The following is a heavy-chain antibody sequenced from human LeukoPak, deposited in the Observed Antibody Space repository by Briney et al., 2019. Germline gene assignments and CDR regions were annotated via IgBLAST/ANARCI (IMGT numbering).Heavy chain of an antibody. CDR2: ISAYNGNT. CDR3: ASDGYSSSWYYYYYYGMDV. CDR1: GYIFTSYG. J-gene: IGHJ6*02. V-gene: IGHV1-18*01. D-gene: IGHD6-13*01. Sequence: ASVKVSCKASGYIFTSYGISWVRQAPGQGLEWMGWISAYNGNTNYAQKLQGRVTMTTDTSTSTAYMELRSLRSDDTAVYYCASDGYSSSWYYYYYYGMDVWGQGTTVTVSS.